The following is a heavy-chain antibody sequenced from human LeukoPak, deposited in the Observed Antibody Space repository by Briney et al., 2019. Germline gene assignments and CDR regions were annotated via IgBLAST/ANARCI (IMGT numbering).Heavy chain of an antibody. CDR3: ARSLGSGSGTDLRGGYI. CDR2: IYYSGST. D-gene: IGHD3-10*01. J-gene: IGHJ3*02. V-gene: IGHV4-39*07. Sequence: SETLSLTCTVSGGSISSSSYYWGWIRQPPGKGLEWIGSIYYSGSTYYNPSLKSRVTISVDTSKNQFSLKLSSVTAADTAVYYCARSLGSGSGTDLRGGYIWGQGTMVTVSS. CDR1: GGSISSSSYY.